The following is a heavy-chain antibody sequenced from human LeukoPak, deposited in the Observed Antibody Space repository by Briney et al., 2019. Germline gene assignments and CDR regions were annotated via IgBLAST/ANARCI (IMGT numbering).Heavy chain of an antibody. Sequence: ASAKVSCKASGYTFTSYGISWVRQAPGQGLEWMGWISAYNGNTNYAQKLQGRVTMTTDTSTSTAYMELRSLRSDDTAVYYCARVDCSGGSCYRAYFDYWGQGTLVTVSS. CDR3: ARVDCSGGSCYRAYFDY. CDR2: ISAYNGNT. D-gene: IGHD2-15*01. V-gene: IGHV1-18*01. CDR1: GYTFTSYG. J-gene: IGHJ4*02.